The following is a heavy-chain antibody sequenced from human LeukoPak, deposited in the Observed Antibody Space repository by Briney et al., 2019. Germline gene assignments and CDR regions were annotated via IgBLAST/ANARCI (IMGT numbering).Heavy chain of an antibody. CDR2: INHSGST. V-gene: IGHV4-34*01. Sequence: PSETLSLTCAVYGGSFSGYYWSWIRQPPGKGLEWIGEINHSGSTNYNPSLKSRVTISVDTSKNQFSLKLSSATAADTAVYYCARGRAFYYYDSSGYYDYWGQGTLVTVSS. J-gene: IGHJ4*02. CDR3: ARGRAFYYYDSSGYYDY. D-gene: IGHD3-22*01. CDR1: GGSFSGYY.